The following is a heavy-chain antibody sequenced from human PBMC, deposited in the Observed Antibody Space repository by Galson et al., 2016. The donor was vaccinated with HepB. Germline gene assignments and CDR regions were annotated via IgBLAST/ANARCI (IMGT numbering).Heavy chain of an antibody. V-gene: IGHV4-4*07. CDR1: GGSFTSYY. CDR3: ARQAYYYDTRGYYHRHPDY. D-gene: IGHD3-22*01. CDR2: IFSIWTT. Sequence: ETLSLTCTVSGGSFTSYYWSWIRQPAGKGLEWIGRIFSIWTTDYTPSLKGRVTMSVDTSKNQFSLNLSSVTAADTAVYYCARQAYYYDTRGYYHRHPDYWGQGTLVTVSS. J-gene: IGHJ4*02.